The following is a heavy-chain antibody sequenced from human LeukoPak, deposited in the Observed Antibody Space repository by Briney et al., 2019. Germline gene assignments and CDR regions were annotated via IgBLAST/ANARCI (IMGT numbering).Heavy chain of an antibody. CDR3: ARESRGSGSTSYYYYYMDV. CDR2: IYTSGST. CDR1: GGSLSPYY. V-gene: IGHV4-4*07. D-gene: IGHD3-10*01. Sequence: EPSETLSLTCTVSGGSLSPYYWSWIRQPAGKGLEWIGRIYTSGSTNYNPSLKSRVTMSVDTSKNQFSLKLSSVTAADTAVYYCARESRGSGSTSYYYYYMDVWGKGTTVTISS. J-gene: IGHJ6*03.